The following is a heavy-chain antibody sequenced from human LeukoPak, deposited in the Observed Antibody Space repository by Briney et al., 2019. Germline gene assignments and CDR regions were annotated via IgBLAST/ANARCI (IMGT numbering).Heavy chain of an antibody. Sequence: VASVKVSCKASGYTFTGYYMHGVRHAPGRGLEWMGWINPNSGGTNYAQKFHGRVTMTRDTSISTAYMELRRLRSDDTAVYYCARGAHYHDSSQGYDYWGQGTLVTVSS. CDR1: GYTFTGYY. J-gene: IGHJ4*02. CDR2: INPNSGGT. D-gene: IGHD3-22*01. V-gene: IGHV1-2*02. CDR3: ARGAHYHDSSQGYDY.